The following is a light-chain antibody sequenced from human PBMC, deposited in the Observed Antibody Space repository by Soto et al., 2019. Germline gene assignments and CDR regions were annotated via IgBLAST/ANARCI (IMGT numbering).Light chain of an antibody. CDR1: QGLVYSDGNTY. V-gene: IGKV2-30*01. Sequence: DVVMTQSPLSLPVTLGQPASISFRPSQGLVYSDGNTYLNWFHQRPGQSPRRLIYKVSNRDSGVPDRFSGSGSGTEFTLTISSLQPEDFATYYCQQLNSYPQTFGQGTKVDTK. CDR3: QQLNSYPQT. J-gene: IGKJ1*01. CDR2: KVS.